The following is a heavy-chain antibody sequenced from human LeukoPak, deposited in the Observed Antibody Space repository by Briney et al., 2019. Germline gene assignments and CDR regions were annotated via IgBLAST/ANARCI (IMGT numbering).Heavy chain of an antibody. CDR3: AKDHFDYRLDY. D-gene: IGHD4-11*01. V-gene: IGHV3-7*01. J-gene: IGHJ4*02. CDR2: IKQDGSEK. Sequence: GGSLRLSCAASGFTFSSYWMSWVRQAPGKGLEWVTNIKQDGSEKYYVDSGKGRFTISRDNAKNSLYLQMNSLRVEDTAVYYCAKDHFDYRLDYWGQGTLVTVSS. CDR1: GFTFSSYW.